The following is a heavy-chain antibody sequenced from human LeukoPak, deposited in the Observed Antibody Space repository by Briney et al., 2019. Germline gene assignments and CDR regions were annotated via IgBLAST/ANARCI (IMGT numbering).Heavy chain of an antibody. CDR1: GYSFTSYW. Sequence: GESLKISCXGSGYSFTSYWIGWVRQMPGKGLKWMRIIYPGDSDTRYSPSFQGQVTISADKSISTAYLQWSSLKASDTAMYYCARQVRDGYNYYYYMDVWGKGTTVTVSS. CDR3: ARQVRDGYNYYYYMDV. J-gene: IGHJ6*03. V-gene: IGHV5-51*01. CDR2: IYPGDSDT. D-gene: IGHD5-24*01.